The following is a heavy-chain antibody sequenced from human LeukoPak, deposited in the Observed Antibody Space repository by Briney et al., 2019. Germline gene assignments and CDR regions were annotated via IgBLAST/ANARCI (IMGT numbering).Heavy chain of an antibody. Sequence: GGSLRLSCAASGFPFSSYDMHWVRQATGKGLEWVSAIGITGITYYAGSVKGRFTISRENAKNSFYLQMNSLRVGDTAVYYCAAAHTSSWYYFDYWGQGTLVTVSS. CDR2: IGITGIT. V-gene: IGHV3-13*01. J-gene: IGHJ4*02. D-gene: IGHD6-13*01. CDR1: GFPFSSYD. CDR3: AAAHTSSWYYFDY.